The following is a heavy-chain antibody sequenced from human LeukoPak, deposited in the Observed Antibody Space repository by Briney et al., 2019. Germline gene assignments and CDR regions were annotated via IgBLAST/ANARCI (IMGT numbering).Heavy chain of an antibody. J-gene: IGHJ4*02. CDR3: ARDADSSWTYYFDY. D-gene: IGHD6-13*01. CDR2: INAGNGNT. V-gene: IGHV1-3*01. Sequence: ASVKASCKASGYTFTSYAMHWVRQAPGQRLEWMGWINAGNGNTKYSQKFQGRVTITRDTSASTAFMELSSLRSEDTAVYYCARDADSSWTYYFDYWGQGTLVTVSS. CDR1: GYTFTSYA.